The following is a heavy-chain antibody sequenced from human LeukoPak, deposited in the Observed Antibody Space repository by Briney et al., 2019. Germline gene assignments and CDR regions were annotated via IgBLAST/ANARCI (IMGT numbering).Heavy chain of an antibody. Sequence: GASVKVSCKASGYTFTSYGISWVRQAPGQGLEWMGWISAYNGNTNYAQKLQGRVTMTTDTSTSTAYMELRSLRSDDTAVYYRARGRSGIPAVTYNWFDPWGQGTLVTVSS. CDR2: ISAYNGNT. J-gene: IGHJ5*02. V-gene: IGHV1-18*01. D-gene: IGHD6-13*01. CDR1: GYTFTSYG. CDR3: ARGRSGIPAVTYNWFDP.